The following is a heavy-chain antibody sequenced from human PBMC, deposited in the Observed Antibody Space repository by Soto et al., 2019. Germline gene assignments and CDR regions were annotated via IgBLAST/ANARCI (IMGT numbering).Heavy chain of an antibody. CDR1: GFSLSNARMG. CDR2: IFSNDEK. D-gene: IGHD6-13*01. CDR3: ARRPGYSSSWEGYYYYGMDV. V-gene: IGHV2-26*01. J-gene: IGHJ6*02. Sequence: SGPTLVNHTETLTLTCTVSGFSLSNARMGVRWIRQPPGKALEWLAHIFSNDEKSYSKSLKSRLTISKDTSKSQVVLTMPNMDPVDTATYYCARRPGYSSSWEGYYYYGMDVWGQGT.